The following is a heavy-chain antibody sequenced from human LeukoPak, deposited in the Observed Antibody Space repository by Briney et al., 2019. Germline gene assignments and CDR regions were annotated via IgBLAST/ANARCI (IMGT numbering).Heavy chain of an antibody. J-gene: IGHJ6*02. CDR1: GYTFTGYY. V-gene: IGHV1-2*02. Sequence: ASVKVSCKASGYTFTGYYMHWVRQAPGQGLEWMGWINPNSGGTNYAQKFQGGVTMTRDTSISTAYMELSRLRSDDTAVYYCASDSVVVVAATYYYYYYGMDVWGQGTTVTVSS. CDR2: INPNSGGT. CDR3: ASDSVVVVAATYYYYYYGMDV. D-gene: IGHD2-15*01.